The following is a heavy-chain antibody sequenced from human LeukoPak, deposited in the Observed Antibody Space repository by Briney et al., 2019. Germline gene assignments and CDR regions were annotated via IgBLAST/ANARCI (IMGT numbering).Heavy chain of an antibody. Sequence: GGSLRLSCAASGSTFSNFGMHWVRQAPGKGLEWVAVIWYDGSNKYYVDSVKGRFTISRDNSKNTLYLQMNSLRAEDTAVYYCAKDGRIGGVINDYYYGMDVWGQGTTVTVSS. CDR3: AKDGRIGGVINDYYYGMDV. D-gene: IGHD3-16*01. CDR2: IWYDGSNK. CDR1: GSTFSNFG. V-gene: IGHV3-33*06. J-gene: IGHJ6*02.